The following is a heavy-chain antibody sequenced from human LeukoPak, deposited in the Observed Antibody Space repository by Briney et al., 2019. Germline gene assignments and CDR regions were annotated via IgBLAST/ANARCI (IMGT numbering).Heavy chain of an antibody. J-gene: IGHJ4*02. CDR3: ARDGSGYYYDY. CDR1: GGSFSGYY. CDR2: INHSGST. V-gene: IGHV4-34*01. Sequence: SETLSLTCAVYGGSFSGYYWSWIRQPPGKGLEWIGEINHSGSTNYNPSLKSRVTISVDTSKNQFSLKLSSVTAADTAVYYCARDGSGYYYDYWGQGTLVTVSS. D-gene: IGHD3-22*01.